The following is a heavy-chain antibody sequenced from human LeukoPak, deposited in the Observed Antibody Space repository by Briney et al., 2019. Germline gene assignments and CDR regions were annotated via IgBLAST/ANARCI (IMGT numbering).Heavy chain of an antibody. Sequence: ASVKVSCKASGYTFTSYDINWVRQAPGQGLEWMGWINPKSGNTGYAQKFQGRVTMTRDTSTSTVYMELSSLRSEDTAVYYCARESVRGYCSGGSCYSGAFDIWGQGTMVTVSS. CDR1: GYTFTSYD. CDR2: INPKSGNT. V-gene: IGHV1-8*01. CDR3: ARESVRGYCSGGSCYSGAFDI. D-gene: IGHD2-15*01. J-gene: IGHJ3*02.